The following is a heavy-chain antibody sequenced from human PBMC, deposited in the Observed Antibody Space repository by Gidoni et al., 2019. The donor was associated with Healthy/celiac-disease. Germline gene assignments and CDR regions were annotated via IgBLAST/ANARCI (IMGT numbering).Heavy chain of an antibody. V-gene: IGHV3-23*01. Sequence: EVQLLESGGGLVQPGGSLRLSCAASGFTFSSYAMSWVRQAPGKGLEGVPAISGSGGSTYYADSVKGRFTISRDNSKNTLYLQMNSLRAEDTAVYYCAKAPPGGYYYGMDVWGQGTTVTVSS. D-gene: IGHD1-26*01. J-gene: IGHJ6*02. CDR2: ISGSGGST. CDR3: AKAPPGGYYYGMDV. CDR1: GFTFSSYA.